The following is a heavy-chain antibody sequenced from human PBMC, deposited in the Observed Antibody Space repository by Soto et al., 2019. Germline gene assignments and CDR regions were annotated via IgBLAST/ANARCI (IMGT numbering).Heavy chain of an antibody. CDR1: GFTVSSND. Sequence: EVQLVESGGGLVQPGGSLRVSCAASGFTVSSNDMSWVRQAPGKGLEWVSVIYSGGGTHYADSVKGRFTISRDNSKNTLYLQMNSLRGEDTAVYYCARVLDSSGYPFDYWGQGTXVTVX. D-gene: IGHD3-22*01. CDR3: ARVLDSSGYPFDY. V-gene: IGHV3-66*01. J-gene: IGHJ4*02. CDR2: IYSGGGT.